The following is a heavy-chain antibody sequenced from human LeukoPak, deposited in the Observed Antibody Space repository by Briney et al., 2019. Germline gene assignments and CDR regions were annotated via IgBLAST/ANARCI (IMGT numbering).Heavy chain of an antibody. Sequence: GGSLRLSCAASGFTFSSYNMNWVRQAPGKGLEWVSSISITSTYIYYADSVKGRFTISRDNAKNSLYLQMNSLRAEDTAVYYCARDLDRDAFDIWGQGTMVTVSS. CDR2: ISITSTYI. V-gene: IGHV3-21*01. J-gene: IGHJ3*02. D-gene: IGHD1-1*01. CDR3: ARDLDRDAFDI. CDR1: GFTFSSYN.